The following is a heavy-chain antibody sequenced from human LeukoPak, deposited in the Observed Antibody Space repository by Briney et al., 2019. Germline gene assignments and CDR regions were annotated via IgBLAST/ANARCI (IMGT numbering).Heavy chain of an antibody. D-gene: IGHD6-13*01. CDR3: TRHARNSWHSDH. Sequence: SPSETLSLTCTVSGGSLSGHYWSWMRQPPGKAPEWIGYVSHSGSSSYNPSLRGRVSISVDTSMSQFSLKVLSVAAADPAVYYCTRHARNSWHSDHWGQGAVVTVSS. CDR2: VSHSGSS. V-gene: IGHV4-59*08. CDR1: GGSLSGHY. J-gene: IGHJ4*02.